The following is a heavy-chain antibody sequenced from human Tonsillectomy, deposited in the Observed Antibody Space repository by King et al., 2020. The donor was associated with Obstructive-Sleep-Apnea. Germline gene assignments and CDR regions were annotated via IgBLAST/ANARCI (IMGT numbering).Heavy chain of an antibody. CDR1: GFTFSSYA. CDR2: ISYDGSNK. D-gene: IGHD5-12*01. Sequence: VQLVESGGGVVQPGRSLRLSCAASGFTFSSYAMHWVRQAPGKGLEWVAVISYDGSNKYYADSVKGRFTISRDNSKNTLYLQMNSLRAEDTAVYYCARLRGYSGYDVEFSAFDIWGQGTMVTVSS. V-gene: IGHV3-30-3*01. CDR3: ARLRGYSGYDVEFSAFDI. J-gene: IGHJ3*02.